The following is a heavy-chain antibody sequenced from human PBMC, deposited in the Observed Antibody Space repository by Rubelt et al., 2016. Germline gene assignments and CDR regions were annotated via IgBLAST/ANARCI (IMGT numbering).Heavy chain of an antibody. D-gene: IGHD3-22*01. CDR1: GGSFSGYY. CDR3: ARGRTRYYYDSSGYYYFDY. CDR2: INHSGGT. Sequence: QVQLQQWGAGLLKPSETLSLTCAVYGGSFSGYYWSWIRQPPGKGLEWIGEINHSGGTNYNPSLQSRVTISVDTSKNQFSLELSSVTAADTAVYYCARGRTRYYYDSSGYYYFDYWGQGTLVTVSS. V-gene: IGHV4-34*01. J-gene: IGHJ4*02.